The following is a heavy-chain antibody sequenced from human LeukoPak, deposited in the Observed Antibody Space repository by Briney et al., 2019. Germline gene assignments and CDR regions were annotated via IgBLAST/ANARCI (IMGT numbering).Heavy chain of an antibody. V-gene: IGHV3-21*01. CDR2: ITGDSAYI. CDR3: ARWGVNAGLDC. D-gene: IGHD3-10*01. Sequence: PGGSLRLSCAASGFTFSTYAMNWVRQAPGEGLKWVSCITGDSAYIYYADSVKGRFTISRDNAKNSLYLQMNSLRAEDTAVYYCARWGVNAGLDCWGQGTLVTVSS. J-gene: IGHJ4*02. CDR1: GFTFSTYA.